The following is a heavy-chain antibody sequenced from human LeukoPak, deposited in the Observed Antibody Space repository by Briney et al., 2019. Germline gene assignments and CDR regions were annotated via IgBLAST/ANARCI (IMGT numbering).Heavy chain of an antibody. V-gene: IGHV1-46*01. CDR3: ARNPLTHPGYFDY. CDR2: INPSGGST. J-gene: IGHJ4*02. CDR1: GYTFTNFY. Sequence: ASVKVSCKASGYTFTNFYMHWVRQAPRQGLEWMGIINPSGGSTSYAQKFQGRVTMTRDTSTSTVYMELSSPRSEDTAVYYCARNPLTHPGYFDYWGQGTLVTVSS.